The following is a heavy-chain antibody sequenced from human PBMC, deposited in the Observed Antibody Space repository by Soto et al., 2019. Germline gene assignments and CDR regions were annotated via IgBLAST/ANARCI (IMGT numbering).Heavy chain of an antibody. V-gene: IGHV1-24*01. CDR2: FDHEDGQT. Sequence: ASVKVSCKVSGYTLTELSMHWVRQAPGKGLEWMGGFDHEDGQTIYAQKFQGRVTMTEDTSTDTAYMELSSLRSEDTAVYYCATARCYDSSGYYTPDYWGQVTLVTVSS. CDR1: GYTLTELS. CDR3: ATARCYDSSGYYTPDY. D-gene: IGHD3-22*01. J-gene: IGHJ4*02.